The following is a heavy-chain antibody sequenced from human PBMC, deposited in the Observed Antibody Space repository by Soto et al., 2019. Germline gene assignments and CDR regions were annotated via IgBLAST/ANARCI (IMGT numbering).Heavy chain of an antibody. D-gene: IGHD6-19*01. J-gene: IGHJ4*02. Sequence: QVQLVESGGGVVQPGRSLRLSCAASGFTFSSYAMHWVRQAPGKGLEWVAVISYDGSNKYYAGSVKGRFTISRDNSKKXLYLKMNSLRAEDTAVYYCARDQSSGGWYWGDVDYWGQGTLVTVSS. CDR1: GFTFSSYA. V-gene: IGHV3-30-3*01. CDR2: ISYDGSNK. CDR3: ARDQSSGGWYWGDVDY.